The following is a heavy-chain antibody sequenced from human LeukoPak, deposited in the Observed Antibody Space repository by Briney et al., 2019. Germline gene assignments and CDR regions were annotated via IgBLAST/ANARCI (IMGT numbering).Heavy chain of an antibody. D-gene: IGHD2-2*01. V-gene: IGHV4-59*01. J-gene: IGHJ5*02. CDR1: GGSISNYY. CDR2: IYYSGGT. Sequence: KPSETLSLTCTVSGGSISNYYWSWIRQPPGKGLEWIGYIYYSGGTNYNPSPKSRVTISLDPSKNQFSLKLSSVTAADTAVYYCARFCSSTSCYGFDPWGQGTLVTVSS. CDR3: ARFCSSTSCYGFDP.